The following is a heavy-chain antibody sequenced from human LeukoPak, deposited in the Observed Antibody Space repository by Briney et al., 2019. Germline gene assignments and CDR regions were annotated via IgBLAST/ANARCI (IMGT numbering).Heavy chain of an antibody. Sequence: SETLSLTCTVSGGSISSYYWSWIRQPPGKGLEWIGYIYYSGSTNYNPSLKSRVTISVDTSKNQFSLKLSSVTAADTAVYYCAREVAVAGSPEYYFDYWGQGTLVTVSS. D-gene: IGHD6-19*01. CDR1: GGSISSYY. V-gene: IGHV4-59*01. J-gene: IGHJ4*02. CDR2: IYYSGST. CDR3: AREVAVAGSPEYYFDY.